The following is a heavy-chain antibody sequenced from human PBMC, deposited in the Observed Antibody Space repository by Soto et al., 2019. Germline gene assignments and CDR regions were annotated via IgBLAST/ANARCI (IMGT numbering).Heavy chain of an antibody. D-gene: IGHD3-3*01. Sequence: GTLSLTCTVSGGSISSYYGSWIRQPAGKGLEWIGYIYYSGSTNYNPSLKSRVTISVDTSKNQFSLKLSSVTAADTAVYYCARGREGLNYDFWSGSYYYYGMDVWGQGTTVTVSS. J-gene: IGHJ6*02. V-gene: IGHV4-59*01. CDR3: ARGREGLNYDFWSGSYYYYGMDV. CDR2: IYYSGST. CDR1: GGSISSYY.